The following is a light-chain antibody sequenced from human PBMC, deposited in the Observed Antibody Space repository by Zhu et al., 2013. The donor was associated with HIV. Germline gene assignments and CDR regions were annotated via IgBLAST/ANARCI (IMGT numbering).Light chain of an antibody. V-gene: IGKV1-5*01. CDR3: LQYGANSQWT. CDR1: QYVNRW. J-gene: IGKJ1*01. Sequence: IQMTQSPSSLSASVGDRVTITCRASQYVNRWLAWYQLAPGEAPKLLVFDGATVKAEIPSRFSGSGSGTDFTLTISSLQPEDFVSYFCLQYGANSQWTFGQGTKVQI. CDR2: DGA.